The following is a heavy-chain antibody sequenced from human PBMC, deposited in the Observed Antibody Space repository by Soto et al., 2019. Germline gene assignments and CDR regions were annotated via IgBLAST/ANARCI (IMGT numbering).Heavy chain of an antibody. CDR3: ANPKGLLSSDDY. CDR2: IWYDGDNK. V-gene: IGHV3-33*06. Sequence: GGSLRLSCEASGFTFSSYGMHWVRQAPGKGLEWVAVIWYDGDNKYYAESVKGRFTISRDNSKNTLFLQMNSLRAEDTAVYYCANPKGLLSSDDYWGQGTLVTVSS. J-gene: IGHJ4*02. D-gene: IGHD3-22*01. CDR1: GFTFSSYG.